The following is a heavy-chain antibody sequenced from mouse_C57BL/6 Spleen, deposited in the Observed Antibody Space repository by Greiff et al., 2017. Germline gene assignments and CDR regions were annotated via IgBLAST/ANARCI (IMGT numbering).Heavy chain of an antibody. V-gene: IGHV1-67*01. Sequence: VQLQESGPELVRPGVSVKISCKGSGYTFTDYAMHWVKQSHAKSLEWIGVISTYYGDASYNQKFKDKATMTVDKSSSTAYMELARLTSEDSAVYYCARSGGLGIGWLLQYYCDYWGQGTTLTVSS. CDR3: ARSGGLGIGWLLQYYCDY. J-gene: IGHJ2*01. CDR1: GYTFTDYA. D-gene: IGHD2-3*01. CDR2: ISTYYGDA.